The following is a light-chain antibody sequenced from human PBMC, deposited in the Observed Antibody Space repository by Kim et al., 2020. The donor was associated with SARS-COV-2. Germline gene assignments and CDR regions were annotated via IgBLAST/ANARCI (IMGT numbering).Light chain of an antibody. V-gene: IGKV3-20*01. CDR2: GAS. Sequence: LSPGERATLSCRASQSVSSSYLAWYQQKPGQAPRLLIYGASSRATGIPDRFSGSGFGTDFTVTISRLEPEDFAVYYCQQYGSSRTFGQGTKVDIK. CDR1: QSVSSSY. J-gene: IGKJ1*01. CDR3: QQYGSSRT.